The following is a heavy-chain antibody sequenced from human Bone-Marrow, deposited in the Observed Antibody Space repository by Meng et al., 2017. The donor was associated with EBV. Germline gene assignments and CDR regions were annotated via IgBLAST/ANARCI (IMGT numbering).Heavy chain of an antibody. CDR2: LIPDFGTP. V-gene: IGHV1-69*01. Sequence: QGVECGGTVKQAWASVKVSCKASGGALRYSAISGVRQAPGKGLEWMGGLIPDFGTPDYAPNYQDRVTITADESTSTAYMELNSLTTEDTAIYYCARESGRGYTPDFWGQGTLVTVSS. J-gene: IGHJ4*02. CDR1: GGALRYSA. D-gene: IGHD3-10*01. CDR3: ARESGRGYTPDF.